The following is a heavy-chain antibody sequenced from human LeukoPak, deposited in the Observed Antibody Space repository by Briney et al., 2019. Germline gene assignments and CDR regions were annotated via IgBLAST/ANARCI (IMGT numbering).Heavy chain of an antibody. V-gene: IGHV1-18*01. J-gene: IGHJ4*02. CDR2: ISAYNGNT. Sequence: ASVKVSCKASGYTFTSYGISWVRQAPGQGLEWMGWISAYNGNTNYAQKLQGRVTMTTDTSTSTAYMELRSLRSDDTAVYYCAGGDCSSTSCYLFSFDYWGQGTLVTVSS. CDR3: AGGDCSSTSCYLFSFDY. D-gene: IGHD2-2*01. CDR1: GYTFTSYG.